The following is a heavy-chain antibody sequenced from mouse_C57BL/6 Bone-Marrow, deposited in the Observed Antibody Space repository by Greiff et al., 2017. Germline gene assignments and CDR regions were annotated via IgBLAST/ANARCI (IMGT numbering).Heavy chain of an antibody. CDR2: ISSGSSTI. J-gene: IGHJ4*01. Sequence: EVKVEESGGGLVKPGGSLKLSCAASGFTFSDYGMHWVRQAPEKGLEWVAYISSGSSTIYYADTVKGRFTISRDNAKNTLFLQMTSLRSEDTAMYYCARGGWLGYAMDYWGQGTSVTVSS. D-gene: IGHD2-3*01. V-gene: IGHV5-17*01. CDR3: ARGGWLGYAMDY. CDR1: GFTFSDYG.